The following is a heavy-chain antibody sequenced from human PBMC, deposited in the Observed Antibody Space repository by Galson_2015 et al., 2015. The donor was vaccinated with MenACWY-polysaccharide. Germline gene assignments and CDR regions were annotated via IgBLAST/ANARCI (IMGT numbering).Heavy chain of an antibody. CDR1: GFAVSSRA. Sequence: SVRLSCEASGFAVSSRAMSWVRQAPGKGLEWIAAITHNAGKTYNAHYVEGRVTISRDRPSNTASLQMSSLRVEDTALYFCAKDRASFGWSTFDSWGPGTLVTVSS. CDR3: AKDRASFGWSTFDS. CDR2: ITHNAGKT. V-gene: IGHV3-23*01. D-gene: IGHD2-15*01. J-gene: IGHJ4*02.